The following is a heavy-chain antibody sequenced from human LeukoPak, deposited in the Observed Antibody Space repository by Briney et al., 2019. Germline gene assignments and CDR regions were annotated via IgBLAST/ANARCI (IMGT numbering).Heavy chain of an antibody. Sequence: ASVKVSCKASGYTFRQYSMSWVRQAPGKGLEWMGWLSPSHTTRVYAQQFQGRVTMTADTNTNTVSMELRSLTSDDTAAYFCARDYILTLETEDGDGFAIWGQGTVVSVSS. J-gene: IGHJ3*02. D-gene: IGHD3-9*01. V-gene: IGHV1-18*01. CDR2: LSPSHTTR. CDR1: GYTFRQYS. CDR3: ARDYILTLETEDGDGFAI.